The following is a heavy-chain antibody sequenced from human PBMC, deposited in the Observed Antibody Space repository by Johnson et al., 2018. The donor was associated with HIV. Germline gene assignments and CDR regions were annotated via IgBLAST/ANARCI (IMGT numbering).Heavy chain of an antibody. J-gene: IGHJ3*01. CDR1: GFTVSGNY. D-gene: IGHD1-26*01. V-gene: IGHV3-66*01. Sequence: VQLVESGGDLVQPGGSLRLSCAAPGFTVSGNYVSWVRQAPGKGLEWVSVIYSGGSTQYADFVKGRFSISRDNAKNSLYLQMNSLRGEDTAVYYCARELKSGNYEPWFERWESGAFDVWGQGTLVTVSS. CDR2: IYSGGST. CDR3: ARELKSGNYEPWFERWESGAFDV.